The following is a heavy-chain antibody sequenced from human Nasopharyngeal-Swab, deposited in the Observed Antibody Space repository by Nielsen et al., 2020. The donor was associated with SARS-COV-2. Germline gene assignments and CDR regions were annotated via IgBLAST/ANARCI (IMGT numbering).Heavy chain of an antibody. CDR2: IWYDGSNK. CDR3: ARNIAPDYYYDSSGYYDAFDI. J-gene: IGHJ3*02. CDR1: GFTFSLYA. D-gene: IGHD3-22*01. V-gene: IGHV3-33*08. Sequence: GGSLRLSCSASGFTFSLYAMHWVRQAPGKGLEWVAVIWYDGSNKYYADSVKGRFTISRDNSKNTLYLQMNSLRAEDTAVYYCARNIAPDYYYDSSGYYDAFDIWGQGTMVTVSS.